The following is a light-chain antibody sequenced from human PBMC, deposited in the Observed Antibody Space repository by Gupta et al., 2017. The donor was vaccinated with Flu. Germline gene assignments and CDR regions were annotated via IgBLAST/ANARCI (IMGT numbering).Light chain of an antibody. CDR3: QSADSTAWV. CDR1: AVPNQY. J-gene: IGLJ3*02. V-gene: IGLV3-25*03. Sequence: SPGQTARITCSGDAVPNQYTYWNQQKTGQAPVLLIYKDTERPSGIPERFSASSSGTTVTLTIDGVQAEDEADYYCQSADSTAWVFGGGTKVTVL. CDR2: KDT.